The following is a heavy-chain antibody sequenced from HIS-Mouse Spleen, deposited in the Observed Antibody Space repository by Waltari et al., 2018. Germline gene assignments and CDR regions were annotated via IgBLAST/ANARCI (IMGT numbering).Heavy chain of an antibody. V-gene: IGHV3-53*01. CDR3: AGGVGSSWYYFDY. J-gene: IGHJ4*02. CDR2: IYSGGST. D-gene: IGHD6-13*01. Sequence: EVQLVESGGGLIQPGGSLSLSCAASEFTVRSNYMRWVRQAPGKGLEWVSVIYSGGSTYYADSVKGRFTISRDNSKNTPYLQMNSLRAEDTAVYYCAGGVGSSWYYFDYWGQGTLVTVSS. CDR1: EFTVRSNY.